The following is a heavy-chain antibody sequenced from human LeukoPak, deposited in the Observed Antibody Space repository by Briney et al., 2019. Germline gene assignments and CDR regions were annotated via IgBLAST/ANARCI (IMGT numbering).Heavy chain of an antibody. V-gene: IGHV3-23*01. CDR3: AKGRQLWLRFADY. Sequence: GGFLRLSCAASGFTFSSYAMSWVRQAPGKGLEWVSAISGSGGSTYYADSVKGRFTISRDNSKNTLYLQMNSLRAGDTAVYYCAKGRQLWLRFADYWGQGTLVTVSS. D-gene: IGHD5-18*01. CDR2: ISGSGGST. J-gene: IGHJ4*02. CDR1: GFTFSSYA.